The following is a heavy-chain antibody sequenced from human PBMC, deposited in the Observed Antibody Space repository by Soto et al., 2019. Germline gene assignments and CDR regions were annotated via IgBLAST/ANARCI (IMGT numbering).Heavy chain of an antibody. Sequence: QLQLQESGPGLVKPSETLSLTCSVSGGSISSSSDCWGWIRQPPGKGLEWIGSMYYSGSTYYNPSLKSRVSISVDTSTNQFALKLSSVTAADTTVYYCARHWGYNYGSFDHWGQGILVTVSS. CDR1: GGSISSSSDC. CDR3: ARHWGYNYGSFDH. CDR2: MYYSGST. J-gene: IGHJ4*02. D-gene: IGHD5-18*01. V-gene: IGHV4-39*01.